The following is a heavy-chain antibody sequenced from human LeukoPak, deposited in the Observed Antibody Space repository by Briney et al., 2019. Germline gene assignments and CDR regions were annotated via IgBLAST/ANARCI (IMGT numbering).Heavy chain of an antibody. D-gene: IGHD1-26*01. V-gene: IGHV3-72*01. CDR3: ARAGYSGNYYAAFDI. CDR2: VRNKAKSYTT. CDR1: GFTVSSNY. J-gene: IGHJ3*02. Sequence: GGSLRLSCAASGFTVSSNYMDWVRQAPGKGLEWIGRVRNKAKSYTTEYAASVKDRFTISRDDSRNSLYLQMNSLKTEDTAVYYCARAGYSGNYYAAFDIWGQGTMLTVSS.